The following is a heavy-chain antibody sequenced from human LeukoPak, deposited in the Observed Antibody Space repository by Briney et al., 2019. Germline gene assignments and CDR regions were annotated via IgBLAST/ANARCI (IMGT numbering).Heavy chain of an antibody. D-gene: IGHD1-26*01. V-gene: IGHV1-24*01. Sequence: ASVKVSCKVSGYTLTELSMHWVRQAPGEGLEWMGGFDPEDGETIYAQKFQGRVTMTEDTSTDTAYMELSSLRSEDTAVYYCATGVVGATGFDAFDIWGQGTMVTVSS. J-gene: IGHJ3*02. CDR2: FDPEDGET. CDR3: ATGVVGATGFDAFDI. CDR1: GYTLTELS.